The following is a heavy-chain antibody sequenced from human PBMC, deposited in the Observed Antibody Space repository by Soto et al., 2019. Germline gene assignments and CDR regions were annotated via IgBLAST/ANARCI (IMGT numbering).Heavy chain of an antibody. CDR1: GGTFSSYA. J-gene: IGHJ3*02. CDR2: IIPIFGTA. V-gene: IGHV1-69*12. Sequence: QVQLVQSGAEVKKPGSSVKVSCKASGGTFSSYAISWVRQAPGQGLEWMGGIIPIFGTATYAQKFQGRVTITADESTSTAYMELSSLRSEDTAVYYCARGHPLSTTVVTPDAFDIWGQGTMVTVSS. D-gene: IGHD4-17*01. CDR3: ARGHPLSTTVVTPDAFDI.